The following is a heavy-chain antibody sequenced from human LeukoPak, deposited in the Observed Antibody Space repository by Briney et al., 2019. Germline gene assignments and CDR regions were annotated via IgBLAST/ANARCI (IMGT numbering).Heavy chain of an antibody. V-gene: IGHV3-23*01. CDR3: ARPPGTVIMGYYYYYMDV. CDR1: GFTFSSYA. D-gene: IGHD3-10*01. CDR2: ISSTGGTT. J-gene: IGHJ6*03. Sequence: PGGALRLSCAASGFTFSSYAMSWVRQAPGKGLEWVSSISSTGGTTYYADSVKGRFTISRDNSKNTLYLQMNSLRAEDTAVYYCARPPGTVIMGYYYYYMDVWGKGTTVTISS.